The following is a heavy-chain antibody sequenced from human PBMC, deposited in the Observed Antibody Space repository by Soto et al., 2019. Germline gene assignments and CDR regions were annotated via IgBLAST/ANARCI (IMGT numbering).Heavy chain of an antibody. D-gene: IGHD4-17*01. CDR1: GGTFSSYA. J-gene: IGHJ5*02. Sequence: QVQLVQSGAEVRKPGSSVKVSCKASGGTFSSYAISWVRQAPGQGLEWMGGIIPIFGTANYAQKFQGRVTITADESTSTAYMELRSLRSEDTAVYYCAREGNYGDYLESFDHWGQGTLVTVSS. CDR3: AREGNYGDYLESFDH. CDR2: IIPIFGTA. V-gene: IGHV1-69*01.